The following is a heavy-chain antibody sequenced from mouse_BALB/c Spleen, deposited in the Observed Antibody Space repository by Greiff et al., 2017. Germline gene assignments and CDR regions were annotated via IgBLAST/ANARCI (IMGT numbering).Heavy chain of an antibody. D-gene: IGHD2-2*01. CDR1: GYTFTSYW. CDR2: IYPGDGDT. V-gene: IGHV1-87*01. CDR3: ARGGYYGYDRDSYYFDY. J-gene: IGHJ2*01. Sequence: VKLQESGAELARPGASVKLSCKASGYTFTSYWMQWVKQRPGQGLEWIGAIYPGDGDTRYTQKFKGKATLTADKSSSTAYMQLSSLASEDSAVYYCARGGYYGYDRDSYYFDYWGQGTTLTVSS.